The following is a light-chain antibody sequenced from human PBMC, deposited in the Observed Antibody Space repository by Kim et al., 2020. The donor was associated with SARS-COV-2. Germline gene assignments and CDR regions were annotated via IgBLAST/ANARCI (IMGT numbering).Light chain of an antibody. V-gene: IGLV1-44*01. J-gene: IGLJ3*02. CDR1: NSNIGSHA. CDR2: NDD. Sequence: QLVLTQPPSASGTPGQRVTISCSGSNSNIGSHAVAWYQQLPGTAPKLLIYNDDQRPSGVPDRFSGSKSGTSASLAISGLQSEDEADYYCAAWDDSLNGLDWVFGGGTQLTVL. CDR3: AAWDDSLNGLDWV.